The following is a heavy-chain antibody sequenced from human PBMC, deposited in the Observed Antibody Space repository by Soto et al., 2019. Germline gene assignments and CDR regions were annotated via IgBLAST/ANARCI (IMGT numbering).Heavy chain of an antibody. CDR1: GFTFSSYW. D-gene: IGHD3-3*01. J-gene: IGHJ4*02. Sequence: GGSLRLSCAASGFTFSSYWMHWVRQAPGKGLVWVSRINSDGSSTSYADSVKGRFTISRDNAKNALYLQMNSLRAEDTAVYSCARDPGFWSGYSDYWGQGTLVTVSS. V-gene: IGHV3-74*01. CDR2: INSDGSST. CDR3: ARDPGFWSGYSDY.